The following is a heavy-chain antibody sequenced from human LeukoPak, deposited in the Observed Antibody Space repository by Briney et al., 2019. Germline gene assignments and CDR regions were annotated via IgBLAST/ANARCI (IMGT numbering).Heavy chain of an antibody. V-gene: IGHV3-9*01. CDR1: GFTFDDYA. CDR2: ISWNSGSI. Sequence: GGSLRLSCAASGFTFDDYAMHWVRQAPGKGLEWVSGISWNSGSIGYADSVKGRFTISRDNAKNSLYLQMNSLRAEDTALYYCAKELRYFDWSPYGMDVWGQGTTATVSS. J-gene: IGHJ6*02. CDR3: AKELRYFDWSPYGMDV. D-gene: IGHD3-9*01.